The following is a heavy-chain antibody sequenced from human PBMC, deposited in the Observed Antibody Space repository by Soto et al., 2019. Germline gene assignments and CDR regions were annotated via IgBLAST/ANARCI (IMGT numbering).Heavy chain of an antibody. CDR2: ISGSGGST. J-gene: IGHJ4*02. Sequence: EVQLLESGGGLVQPGGSLRLSCAASGFTFSSYAMSWVRQAPGKGLEWVSAISGSGGSTYYADSVKGRFTISRDNSKNTLYLQMNSLRAEDTAVYYCAKRVVVIMVGLGGFDYWGQGTLVTVSS. D-gene: IGHD3-22*01. CDR3: AKRVVVIMVGLGGFDY. CDR1: GFTFSSYA. V-gene: IGHV3-23*01.